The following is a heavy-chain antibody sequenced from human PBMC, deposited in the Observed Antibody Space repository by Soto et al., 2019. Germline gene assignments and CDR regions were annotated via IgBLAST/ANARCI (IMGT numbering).Heavy chain of an antibody. CDR2: ISYDGSNK. Sequence: QVQLVESGGGVVQPGRSLRLSCAASGFTFSSYGMHWVRQAPGKGPEWVAVISYDGSNKYYADSVKGRFTISRDNSKNTLYLQMNSLRAEDTAVYYCAKGINIAVAGTYFDYWGQGTLVTVSS. J-gene: IGHJ4*02. CDR1: GFTFSSYG. V-gene: IGHV3-30*18. CDR3: AKGINIAVAGTYFDY. D-gene: IGHD6-19*01.